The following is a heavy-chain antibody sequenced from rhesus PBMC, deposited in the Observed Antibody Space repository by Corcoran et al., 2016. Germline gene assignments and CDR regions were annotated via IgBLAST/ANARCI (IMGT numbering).Heavy chain of an antibody. V-gene: IGHV3S5*01. Sequence: EVQLVESGGGLVQPGGSLRLSCAASGFTFSSYGMSWVRQAPGKGLEWVSYISNGGGSTYYADSVKGRFTISRDNSKNTLSLQMSSLRAEDTAVYYCAKENSYSGSWNRGPFDYWGQGVLVTVSS. CDR1: GFTFSSYG. CDR2: ISNGGGST. CDR3: AKENSYSGSWNRGPFDY. J-gene: IGHJ4*01. D-gene: IGHD6-25*01.